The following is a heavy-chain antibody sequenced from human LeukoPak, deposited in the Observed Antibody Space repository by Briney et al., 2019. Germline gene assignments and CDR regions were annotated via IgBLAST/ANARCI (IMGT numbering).Heavy chain of an antibody. CDR2: TYYRSKWYN. Sequence: SQTLSLTCAISGDSVSSNSAAWNWIRQSPSRGLEWLGRTYYRSKWYNDYAVSVKSRITINPGTSKNQFSLQLNSVTPEDTAVYYCARVSIHKIVGATPKKGIYYYYYMDVWGKGTTVTVSS. V-gene: IGHV6-1*01. J-gene: IGHJ6*03. CDR3: ARVSIHKIVGATPKKGIYYYYYMDV. D-gene: IGHD1-26*01. CDR1: GDSVSSNSAA.